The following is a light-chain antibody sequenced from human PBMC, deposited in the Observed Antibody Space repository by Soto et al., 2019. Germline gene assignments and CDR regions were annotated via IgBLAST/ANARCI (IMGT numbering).Light chain of an antibody. Sequence: DIQMTPSPSTLSASVGDRVTITCRASQSISNWLAWYQQKPGKAPQLLIYTASSLESGVPSRFSGSGSGTEFTLTISSLQPEDFATYYCLQDYNYPRTFGQGTKVDIK. CDR2: TAS. CDR3: LQDYNYPRT. CDR1: QSISNW. J-gene: IGKJ1*01. V-gene: IGKV1-5*03.